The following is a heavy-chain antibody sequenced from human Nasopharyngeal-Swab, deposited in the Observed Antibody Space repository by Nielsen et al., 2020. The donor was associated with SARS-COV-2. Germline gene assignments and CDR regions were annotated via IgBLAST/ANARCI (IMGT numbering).Heavy chain of an antibody. J-gene: IGHJ4*02. CDR3: AKDPYYDFWSGYYFDY. Sequence: LQAPGKGLDWGSAISGSGGSTYYADSVKGRFTISRDNSKNTLYLQMNSLRAEDTAVYYCAKDPYYDFWSGYYFDYWGQGTLVTVSS. D-gene: IGHD3-3*01. CDR2: ISGSGGST. V-gene: IGHV3-23*01.